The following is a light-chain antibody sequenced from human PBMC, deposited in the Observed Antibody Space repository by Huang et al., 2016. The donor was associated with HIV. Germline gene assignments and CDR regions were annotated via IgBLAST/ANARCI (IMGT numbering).Light chain of an antibody. Sequence: DIVMTQSPLSLPVTPGEPASISCRSSQSLLHSNGYNYLDWYLQKPGQSQQLLIYLGSKRADGVPDRFSGGGSGTYFTLKISRVEAEDVGVYYCMQVLQTPRTFGQGTKVEIK. J-gene: IGKJ1*01. CDR2: LGS. CDR1: QSLLHSNGYNY. CDR3: MQVLQTPRT. V-gene: IGKV2-28*01.